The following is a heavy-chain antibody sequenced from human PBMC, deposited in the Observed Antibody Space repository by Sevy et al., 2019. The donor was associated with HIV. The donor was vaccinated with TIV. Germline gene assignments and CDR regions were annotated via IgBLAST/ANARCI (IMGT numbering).Heavy chain of an antibody. CDR3: ARPRTRGY. Sequence: GGSLRLSCAASGFTFSSYSMSWVRQAPGKGLEWVSSISSSSSFVYYADSVKGRFTISRDNAKNLLYLQMNSLRAEDTAVYFCARPRTRGYWGQGTLVTVSS. CDR2: ISSSSSFV. J-gene: IGHJ4*02. CDR1: GFTFSSYS. D-gene: IGHD3-10*01. V-gene: IGHV3-21*01.